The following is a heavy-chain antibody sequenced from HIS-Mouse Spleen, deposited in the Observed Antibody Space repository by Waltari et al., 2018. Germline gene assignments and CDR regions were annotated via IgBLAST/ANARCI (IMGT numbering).Heavy chain of an antibody. Sequence: QVQLQESGPGLVKPSETLSLTCTVSGGSISSYYWSWIRQPAGKGLAWIGRIYTSGSTNYHPSLNSRITMSVDTSKNQFSLKLSSVTAADTAVYYCARDFHDFWSGYYGGDKKHDAFDIWGQGTMVTVSS. V-gene: IGHV4-4*07. CDR1: GGSISSYY. CDR3: ARDFHDFWSGYYGGDKKHDAFDI. CDR2: IYTSGST. J-gene: IGHJ3*02. D-gene: IGHD3-3*01.